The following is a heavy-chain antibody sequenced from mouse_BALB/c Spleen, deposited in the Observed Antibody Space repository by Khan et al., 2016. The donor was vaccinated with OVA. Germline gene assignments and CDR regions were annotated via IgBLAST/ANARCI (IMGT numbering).Heavy chain of an antibody. Sequence: EVQLQQSGPELVKPGASVKMSCKASGYTFTNYVLHWVKQKPGQGLEWIGYINPYNGGTKYNEKFKGKATLASDKSSITANMELSSLTSEDSAVYYCARGNLQSYYFDNWGQGTTLTLSS. D-gene: IGHD6-1*01. CDR3: ARGNLQSYYFDN. J-gene: IGHJ2*01. CDR2: INPYNGGT. V-gene: IGHV1S136*01. CDR1: GYTFTNYV.